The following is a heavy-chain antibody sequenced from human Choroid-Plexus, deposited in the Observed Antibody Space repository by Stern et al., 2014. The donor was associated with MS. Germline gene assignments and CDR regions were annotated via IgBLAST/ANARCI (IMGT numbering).Heavy chain of an antibody. J-gene: IGHJ5*02. V-gene: IGHV3-30*18. Sequence: VQLVESGGGVVQPGRPLRLSWVASGFTFGSCAMHWVRQAPGKGLEWVAGVSYDGRNKYYADSVKGRFTISRDNSQNTLYMQMSSLRPEDTAVYYCAKDRQYLTYFFDHWGQGSLVTVSS. CDR1: GFTFGSCA. D-gene: IGHD2/OR15-2a*01. CDR2: VSYDGRNK. CDR3: AKDRQYLTYFFDH.